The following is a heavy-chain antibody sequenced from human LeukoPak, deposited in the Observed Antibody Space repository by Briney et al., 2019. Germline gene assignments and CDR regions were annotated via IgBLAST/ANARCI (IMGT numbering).Heavy chain of an antibody. CDR2: ISWDGGST. V-gene: IGHV3-43D*03. J-gene: IGHJ3*02. CDR1: GFTFDDYA. CDR3: AKGRAGEIRDAFDI. Sequence: PGGSLRLSCAASGFTFDDYAMHWVRQAPGKGLEWVSLISWDGGSTYYADSAKGRFTISRDNSKNSLYLQMNSLRAEDTALYYCAKGRAGEIRDAFDIWGQGTMVTVSS. D-gene: IGHD5-24*01.